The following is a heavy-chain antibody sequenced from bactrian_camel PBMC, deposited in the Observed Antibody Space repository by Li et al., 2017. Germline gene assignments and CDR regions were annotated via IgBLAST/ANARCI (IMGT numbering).Heavy chain of an antibody. Sequence: HVQLVESGGGSVQTGGSLRLSCSASSYKRSSYCMGWFRQAPGKEREKVASLDSDDNPSYADSVEGRFTISRDNAANTMLLQMNSLEPEDTAVYYCAAEMYYWGESFSLCPVSFGHWGQGTQVTVS. CDR1: SYKRSSYC. D-gene: IGHD3*01. V-gene: IGHV3S53*01. CDR3: AAEMYYWGESFSLCPVSFGH. J-gene: IGHJ4*01. CDR2: LDSDDNP.